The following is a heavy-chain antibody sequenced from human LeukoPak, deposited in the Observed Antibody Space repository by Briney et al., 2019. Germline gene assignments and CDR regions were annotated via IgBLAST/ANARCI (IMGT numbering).Heavy chain of an antibody. CDR1: GYTFTDYD. J-gene: IGHJ4*02. CDR3: SRGRFLEWSYPFDY. CDR2: VTPSSGNT. Sequence: GASMKVSCKTSGYTFTDYDINWVRQATGQGLEWMGWVTPSSGNTGYAQKFQGRVTITRNTSISTAYMDLSSLRSDDTAVYYCSRGRFLEWSYPFDYWGQGTLVTVSS. V-gene: IGHV1-8*03. D-gene: IGHD3-3*01.